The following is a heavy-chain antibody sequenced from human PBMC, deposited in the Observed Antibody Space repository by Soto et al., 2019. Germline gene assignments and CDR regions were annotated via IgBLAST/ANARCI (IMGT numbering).Heavy chain of an antibody. CDR2: INAGNGNT. CDR3: ARSTLRVVTTNWFDP. V-gene: IGHV1-3*01. CDR1: GYTFTSYA. Sequence: ASLKVSCKASGYTFTSYAMHWVRQAPGQRLEWMGWINAGNGNTKYSQKFQGRVTITRDTSASTAYMELSSLRSEDTAVYYCARSTLRVVTTNWFDPWGQRTLVTVSS. J-gene: IGHJ5*02. D-gene: IGHD3-3*01.